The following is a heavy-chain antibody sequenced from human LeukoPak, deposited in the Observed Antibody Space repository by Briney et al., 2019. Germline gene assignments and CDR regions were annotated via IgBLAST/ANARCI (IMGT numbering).Heavy chain of an antibody. CDR2: INTNSGGT. Sequence: ASVKVSCKASGYTFTGYYMHWVRQAPGQGLEWVGWINTNSGGTNYAQKFQGRATMTRDTSISTAYMELSRLRPDDTAVYYCAREPIAVVPAATGDYWGQGPLVTVSS. CDR3: AREPIAVVPAATGDY. V-gene: IGHV1-2*02. CDR1: GYTFTGYY. J-gene: IGHJ4*02. D-gene: IGHD2-2*01.